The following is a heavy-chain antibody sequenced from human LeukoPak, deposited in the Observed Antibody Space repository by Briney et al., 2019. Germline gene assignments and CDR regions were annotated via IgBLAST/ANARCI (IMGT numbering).Heavy chain of an antibody. CDR2: ISYDGSIK. J-gene: IGHJ4*02. CDR1: GFTFSSYG. V-gene: IGHV3-30*18. Sequence: GGSLRLSCAASGFTFSSYGMHWVRQAPGKGLEWVAVISYDGSIKYYADSVKGRFTISRDNSKNTLYLQMNSLRAEDTAVYYCAKRYSGYEDYFDYWGQGTLVTVSS. D-gene: IGHD5-12*01. CDR3: AKRYSGYEDYFDY.